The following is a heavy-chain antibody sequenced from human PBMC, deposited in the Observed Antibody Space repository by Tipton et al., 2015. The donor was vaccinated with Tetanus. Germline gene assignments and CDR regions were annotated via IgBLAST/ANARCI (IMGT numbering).Heavy chain of an antibody. J-gene: IGHJ4*02. CDR1: GGSMSSYY. V-gene: IGHV4-59*01. D-gene: IGHD6-13*01. Sequence: LRLSCTVSGGSMSSYYWSWIRQPPGKGLEWIAYIYYSGSTNYNPSLKSRVTISIDTSKNQISLKLSSVIAADTAVYFCAGVTAQRTELYFDHWGQGTLVTVSS. CDR3: AGVTAQRTELYFDH. CDR2: IYYSGST.